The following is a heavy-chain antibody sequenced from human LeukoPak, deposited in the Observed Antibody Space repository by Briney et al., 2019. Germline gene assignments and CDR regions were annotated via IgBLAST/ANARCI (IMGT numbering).Heavy chain of an antibody. CDR2: IWFDGSNE. CDR3: ARDRNDFFDY. V-gene: IGHV3-33*01. Sequence: GGSLRLSCAASGFTFSFYGMHWVRQAPGKGLEWVAVIWFDGSNENYADSVKGRFTISRDKSKNTMYLQMNSLRAEDTAVYSCARDRNDFFDYWGQGTLVTVST. CDR1: GFTFSFYG. J-gene: IGHJ4*02.